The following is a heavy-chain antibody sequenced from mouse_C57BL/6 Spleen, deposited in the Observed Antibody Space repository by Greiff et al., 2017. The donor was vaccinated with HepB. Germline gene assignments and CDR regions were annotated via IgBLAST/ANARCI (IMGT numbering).Heavy chain of an antibody. J-gene: IGHJ2*01. D-gene: IGHD3-1*01. CDR1: GFTFSSYA. CDR3: TRDRGDRYYFDY. V-gene: IGHV5-9-1*02. CDR2: ISSGGDYI. Sequence: EVMLVESGEGLVKPGGSLKLSCAASGFTFSSYAMSWVRQTPEKRLEWVAYISSGGDYIYYADTVKGRFTISRDNARNTLYLQMSSLKSEDTAMYYCTRDRGDRYYFDYWGQGTTLTVSS.